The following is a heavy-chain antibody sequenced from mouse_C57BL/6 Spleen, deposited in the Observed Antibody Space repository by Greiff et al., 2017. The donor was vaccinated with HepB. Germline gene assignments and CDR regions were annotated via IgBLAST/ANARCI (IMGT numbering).Heavy chain of an antibody. D-gene: IGHD3-1*01. Sequence: EVKLMESGAELVRPGASVKLSCTASGFNIKDYYMHWVKQRPEQGLEWIGRIDPEDGDTEYAPKFQGKATMTADTSSNTAYLQLSSLTSEDTAVYYCTLNGFSGWFAYWGQGTLVTVSA. CDR1: GFNIKDYY. V-gene: IGHV14-1*01. J-gene: IGHJ3*01. CDR3: TLNGFSGWFAY. CDR2: IDPEDGDT.